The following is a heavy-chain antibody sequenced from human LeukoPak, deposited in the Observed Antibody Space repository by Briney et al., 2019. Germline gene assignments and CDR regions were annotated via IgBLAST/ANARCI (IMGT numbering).Heavy chain of an antibody. V-gene: IGHV4-59*01. D-gene: IGHD3-10*01. CDR3: ARDDYGSHP. CDR1: GGSITNYY. CDR2: IYYSGST. J-gene: IGHJ5*02. Sequence: PSETLSLTCTISGGSITNYYWSWIRQPPGKGLEWIGYIYYSGSTYYNPSLKSRVTISVDTSKNQFSLKLSSVTAADTAVYYCARDDYGSHPWGQGTLVTVSS.